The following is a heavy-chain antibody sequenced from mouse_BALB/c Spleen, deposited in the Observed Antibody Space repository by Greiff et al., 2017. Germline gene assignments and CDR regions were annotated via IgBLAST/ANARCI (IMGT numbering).Heavy chain of an antibody. Sequence: EVMLVESGGGLVKPGGSLKLSCAASGFTFSSYTMSWVRQTPEKRLEWVATISSGGGNTYYPDSVKGRFTISRDNAKNNLYLQMSSLRSEDTALYYCARYPSYGYYAMDYWGQGTSVTVSS. CDR2: ISSGGGNT. CDR3: ARYPSYGYYAMDY. V-gene: IGHV5-9*03. J-gene: IGHJ4*01. CDR1: GFTFSSYT. D-gene: IGHD2-10*01.